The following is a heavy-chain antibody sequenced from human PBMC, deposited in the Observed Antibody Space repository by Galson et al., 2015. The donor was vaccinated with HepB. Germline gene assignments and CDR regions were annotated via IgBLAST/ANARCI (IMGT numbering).Heavy chain of an antibody. CDR2: ISSSSVYI. CDR1: GFTFSSYS. CDR3: ARRLTSVGKGFDS. D-gene: IGHD6-13*01. V-gene: IGHV3-21*01. Sequence: SLRLSCAASGFTFSSYSINWVRQAPGEGLEWVASISSSSVYIYYADSVKGQVTISRDNANNALFLQMNNLTIDDTALYYCARRLTSVGKGFDSWGQGNVVTVSS. J-gene: IGHJ4*02.